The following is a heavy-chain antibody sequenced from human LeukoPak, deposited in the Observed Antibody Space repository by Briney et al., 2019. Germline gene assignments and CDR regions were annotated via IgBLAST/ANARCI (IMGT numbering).Heavy chain of an antibody. CDR1: GYRFTSYW. Sequence: GASLKISCKGSGYRFTSYWIGWVRQMPGKGLEWMGIIYPGDSDTRYSPSFQGQVTISADKSISTAYLQWSSLKASDTAMYYCARHREYGLKLVSFDYWGQGTLVTVSS. V-gene: IGHV5-51*01. D-gene: IGHD6-13*01. CDR2: IYPGDSDT. CDR3: ARHREYGLKLVSFDY. J-gene: IGHJ4*02.